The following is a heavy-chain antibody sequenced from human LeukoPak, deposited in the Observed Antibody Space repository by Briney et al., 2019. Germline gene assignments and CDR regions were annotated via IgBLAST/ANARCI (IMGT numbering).Heavy chain of an antibody. CDR3: AWQFLEWSISFDY. CDR2: ISYDGNNK. Sequence: GRSLRLSCAASGFTFSSYAMHWVRQAPGKGLEWVAVISYDGNNKYYADSVKGRFTISRDNSKNTLYLQMNSLRAEDTAVYYCAWQFLEWSISFDYWGQGTLVTVSS. D-gene: IGHD3-3*01. V-gene: IGHV3-30-3*01. CDR1: GFTFSSYA. J-gene: IGHJ4*02.